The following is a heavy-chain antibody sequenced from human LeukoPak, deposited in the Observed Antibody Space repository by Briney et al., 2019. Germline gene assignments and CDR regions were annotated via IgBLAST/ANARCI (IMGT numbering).Heavy chain of an antibody. CDR2: IYYSGST. CDR1: GGSISGYY. J-gene: IGHJ4*02. CDR3: ARYRRAVAGGFGY. Sequence: SETLSLTCTVSGGSISGYYWSWIRQPPGKGLEWIAYIYYSGSTNYNPSLKSRVTISVDTSKNQFSLKLSSVTAADTAVYYCARYRRAVAGGFGYWGQGTLVTVSS. D-gene: IGHD6-19*01. V-gene: IGHV4-59*01.